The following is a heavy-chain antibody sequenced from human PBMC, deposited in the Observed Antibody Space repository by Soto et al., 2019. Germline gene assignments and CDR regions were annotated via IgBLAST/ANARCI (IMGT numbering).Heavy chain of an antibody. CDR3: ARATRTTPVDY. J-gene: IGHJ4*02. D-gene: IGHD1-26*01. CDR2: IYYSGST. CDR1: GGSVSSGSYY. V-gene: IGHV4-61*01. Sequence: SETLSLTCTVSGGSVSSGSYYWTWIRQPPGKGLEWIGYIYYSGSTNYNPSLKSRVAISVDTSKNQFSLRLSSVTAADTAVYYCARATRTTPVDYWGQGTLVTVSS.